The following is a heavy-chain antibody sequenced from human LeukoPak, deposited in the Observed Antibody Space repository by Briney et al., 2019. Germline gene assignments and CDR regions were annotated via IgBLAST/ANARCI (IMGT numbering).Heavy chain of an antibody. J-gene: IGHJ4*02. CDR1: GFTFSSYA. CDR3: AKDPPLNFDY. V-gene: IGHV3-30*02. Sequence: GGSLRLSCAASGFTFSSYAMHWVRQAPGKGLEWVAFIRYDGSNKYYADSVKGRFTISRDNSKNTLYLQMNSLRAEDTAVYYCAKDPPLNFDYWGQGTLVTVSS. CDR2: IRYDGSNK.